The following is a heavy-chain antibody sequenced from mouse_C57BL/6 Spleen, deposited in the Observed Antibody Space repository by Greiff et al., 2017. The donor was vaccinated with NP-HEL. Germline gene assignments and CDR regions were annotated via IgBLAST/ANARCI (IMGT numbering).Heavy chain of an antibody. Sequence: QVQLQQSGAELVKPGASVKLSCKASGYTFTSYWMHWVKQRPGQGLEWIGMIHPNSGSTNYNEKFKSKATLTVDKSSSTAYMQLSSLTSEDSAVYYCARRIYYDYDRGYAMDYWGQGTSVTVSS. D-gene: IGHD2-4*01. V-gene: IGHV1-64*01. J-gene: IGHJ4*01. CDR3: ARRIYYDYDRGYAMDY. CDR2: IHPNSGST. CDR1: GYTFTSYW.